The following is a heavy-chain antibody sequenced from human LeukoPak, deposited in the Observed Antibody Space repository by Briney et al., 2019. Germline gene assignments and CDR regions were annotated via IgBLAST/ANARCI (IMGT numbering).Heavy chain of an antibody. D-gene: IGHD2-21*02. V-gene: IGHV1-69*01. CDR1: GGTFSITT. Sequence: SVTVSFTASGGTFSITTINWVRQAPGQGLEWMGGITPIFRTPNYAQKFQGRVTITAVESMSTAYMELSSLRSEDTAVYYCARGWLAETTVVTPYNYWGQGTLVSVSS. J-gene: IGHJ4*02. CDR2: ITPIFRTP. CDR3: ARGWLAETTVVTPYNY.